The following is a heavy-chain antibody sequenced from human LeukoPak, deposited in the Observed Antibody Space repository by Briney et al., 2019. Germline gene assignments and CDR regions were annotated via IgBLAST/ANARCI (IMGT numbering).Heavy chain of an antibody. CDR1: GYTFTDYY. CDR3: ATARIMITFGGAAPRQDNHY. D-gene: IGHD3-16*01. J-gene: IGHJ4*02. V-gene: IGHV1-69-2*01. CDR2: VDPEDDET. Sequence: ASVKISCKVSGYTFTDYYMHWVQQAPGKGLEWMGLVDPEDDETIYAEKFQGRVTITADTSTDTAYMELSSLRSEDTAVYYCATARIMITFGGAAPRQDNHYWGQGTLVTVSS.